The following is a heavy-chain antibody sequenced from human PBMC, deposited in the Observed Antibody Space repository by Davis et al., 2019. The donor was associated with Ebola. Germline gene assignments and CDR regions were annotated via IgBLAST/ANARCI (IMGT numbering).Heavy chain of an antibody. CDR2: IGYSGRA. J-gene: IGHJ4*02. CDR1: GGSISTYY. CDR3: ARAGGGSWDFDY. Sequence: PSETLSLTCNVSGGSISTYYWSWIRQPPGKGLEWIGYIGYSGRANYSPSLKSRVTISVDTSTNQLSLKVTSVTPADTAVYYCARAGGGSWDFDYWGQGTLITVSS. V-gene: IGHV4-59*01. D-gene: IGHD2-15*01.